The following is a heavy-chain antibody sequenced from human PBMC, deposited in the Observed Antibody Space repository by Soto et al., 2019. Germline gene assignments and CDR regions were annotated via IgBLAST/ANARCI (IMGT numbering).Heavy chain of an antibody. CDR3: VHSRCGGDCLQYYSSHYYYGMDV. Sequence: QITLKESGTTLVRPTQTLTLTCSFSGFSLSTGGVGVAWIRQPPGKALEWLALIYLDDDKRYSPSLKSRVTITKDTSKNQVVLTMTNMDPVDTATYYCVHSRCGGDCLQYYSSHYYYGMDVWGQGTTVTVSS. CDR2: IYLDDDK. V-gene: IGHV2-5*02. D-gene: IGHD2-21*02. J-gene: IGHJ6*02. CDR1: GFSLSTGGVG.